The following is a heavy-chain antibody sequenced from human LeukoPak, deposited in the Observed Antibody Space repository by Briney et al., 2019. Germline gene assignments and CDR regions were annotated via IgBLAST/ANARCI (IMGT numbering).Heavy chain of an antibody. V-gene: IGHV1-2*02. D-gene: IGHD3-22*01. CDR1: GYTFTGYY. J-gene: IGHJ4*02. CDR2: INPNSGGT. CDR3: ARSQGITMIVVVNYIDY. Sequence: ASVKVSCKASGYTFTGYYMHWVRQAPGQGLEWMGWINPNSGGTNYAQKFQGRVTMTRDTSISTAYMELSRLRSDDTAVYYCARSQGITMIVVVNYIDYWGQGTLVNVSS.